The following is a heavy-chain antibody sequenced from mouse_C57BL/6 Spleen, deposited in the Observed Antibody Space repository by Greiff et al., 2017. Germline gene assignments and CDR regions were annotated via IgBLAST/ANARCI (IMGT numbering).Heavy chain of an antibody. J-gene: IGHJ1*03. CDR3: ARNREVITTAPEGFDV. CDR1: GFSLTSYG. CDR2: IWSGGST. D-gene: IGHD1-1*01. Sequence: QLQLKESGPGLVQPSQSLSITCTVSGFSLTSYGVHWVRQSPGKGLEWLGVIWSGGSTDYNAAFISRLSISKDNSKSQVFFKMNSLQADDTAIYYCARNREVITTAPEGFDVWGTGTTVTVSS. V-gene: IGHV2-2*01.